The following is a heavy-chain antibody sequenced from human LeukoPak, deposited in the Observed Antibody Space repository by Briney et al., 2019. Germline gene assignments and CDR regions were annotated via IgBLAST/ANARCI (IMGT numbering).Heavy chain of an antibody. Sequence: PGGSLRLSCVVSGFPFSFYELNWVRQAPGKGLEWVSNIGASSTPKYYADSVKGRFSNSRDNAKSSLYLQMNSLRVEDTAVYYCALLAVASDFDYWGQGALVTVSS. D-gene: IGHD6-19*01. CDR3: ALLAVASDFDY. CDR2: IGASSTPK. J-gene: IGHJ4*02. CDR1: GFPFSFYE. V-gene: IGHV3-48*03.